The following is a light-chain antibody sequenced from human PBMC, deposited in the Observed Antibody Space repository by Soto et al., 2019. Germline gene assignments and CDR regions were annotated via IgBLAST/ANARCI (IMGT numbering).Light chain of an antibody. CDR2: EVS. V-gene: IGLV2-14*01. CDR3: SSYTSSSTGV. CDR1: SSDVGGYKY. J-gene: IGLJ2*01. Sequence: QSALTQPASVSGSPGQSITISCTGTSSDVGGYKYVSWYQQRPGEAPKLMISEVSSRPAGVSNRFSGSKFGNTASLTISGLQAEDEADYYCSSYTSSSTGVFGGGTKLTVL.